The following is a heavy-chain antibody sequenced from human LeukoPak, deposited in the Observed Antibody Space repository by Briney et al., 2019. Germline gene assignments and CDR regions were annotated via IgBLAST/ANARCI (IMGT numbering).Heavy chain of an antibody. V-gene: IGHV4-59*08. Sequence: SETLSLTCTVSGGSISSYYWSWIRQPPGKGPEWIGYIYYSGSTNYNPSLKSRVTISVDTSENQFSLKLSSVTAADTAVYYCARHPFYDSSGYSYFQHWGQGTLVTVSS. CDR3: ARHPFYDSSGYSYFQH. J-gene: IGHJ1*01. D-gene: IGHD3-22*01. CDR1: GGSISSYY. CDR2: IYYSGST.